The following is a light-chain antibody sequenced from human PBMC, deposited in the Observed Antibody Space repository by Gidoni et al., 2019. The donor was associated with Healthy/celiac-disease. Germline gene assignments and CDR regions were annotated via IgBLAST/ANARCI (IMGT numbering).Light chain of an antibody. CDR2: GAS. CDR3: QQYGSSSYT. V-gene: IGKV3-20*01. J-gene: IGKJ2*01. CDR1: QSVSRSD. Sequence: EIVLTQSPGTLSFAPGERATLSCRASQSVSRSDLAWYQQKPGQAPRLLIYGASSRATGIPDRFSGSGSGTDFTLTISRLEPEDFAVYYCQQYGSSSYTFGQGTKLEIK.